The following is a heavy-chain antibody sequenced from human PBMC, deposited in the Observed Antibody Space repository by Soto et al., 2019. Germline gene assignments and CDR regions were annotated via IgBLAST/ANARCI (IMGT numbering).Heavy chain of an antibody. CDR3: ARDGSGSVSATYFQD. CDR1: GFTVSSNY. CDR2: IYAGGST. Sequence: GGSLRLSCEGSGFTVSSNYMSWVRQAPGKGLEWVSVIYAGGSTYYADSVKGRFTISRDSSKNTLFLQMNRLRVEDTALYYCARDGSGSVSATYFQDWGQGTLVTVSS. J-gene: IGHJ1*01. D-gene: IGHD3-10*01. V-gene: IGHV3-66*01.